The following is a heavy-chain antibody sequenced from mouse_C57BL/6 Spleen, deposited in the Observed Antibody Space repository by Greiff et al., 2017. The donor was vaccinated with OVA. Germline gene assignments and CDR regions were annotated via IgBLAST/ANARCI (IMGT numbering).Heavy chain of an antibody. CDR2: INPGSGGT. V-gene: IGHV1-54*01. Sequence: QVQLQQSGAELVRPGTSVKVSCKASGYAFTNYLIEWVKQRPGQGLEWIGVINPGSGGTNYNEKFKGKATLTADKSSSTAYMQLSSLTSEDSAVYFCARTGLITTVVEYYYAMDYWGQGTSVTVSS. D-gene: IGHD1-1*01. J-gene: IGHJ4*01. CDR3: ARTGLITTVVEYYYAMDY. CDR1: GYAFTNYL.